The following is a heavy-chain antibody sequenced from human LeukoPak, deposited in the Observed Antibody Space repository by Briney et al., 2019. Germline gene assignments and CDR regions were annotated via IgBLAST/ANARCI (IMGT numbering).Heavy chain of an antibody. D-gene: IGHD2-2*01. V-gene: IGHV1-18*01. CDR2: ISAYNGNT. CDR3: ARDFLPGILGYCSSTSCPEPTIFDY. J-gene: IGHJ4*02. CDR1: GYTFTSYG. Sequence: GASVKVSCKASGYTFTSYGISWVRQAPGQGLEWMGWISAYNGNTNYAQKLQGRVTMTTDTSTSTAYMELRSLRSDDTAVYYCARDFLPGILGYCSSTSCPEPTIFDYWGQGTLVTVSS.